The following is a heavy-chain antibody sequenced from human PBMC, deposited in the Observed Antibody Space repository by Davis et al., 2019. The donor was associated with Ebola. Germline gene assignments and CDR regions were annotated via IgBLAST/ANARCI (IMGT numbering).Heavy chain of an antibody. D-gene: IGHD4-17*01. V-gene: IGHV4-31*03. Sequence: LRLSCTVSGVSISSGGYYWNWIRQHPGKGLEWIGHIHYSGSTYYNPSLESRVTMSVDTSKNQFSLKLSSVTAADTAVYYCARDRWETNGDFIYFDNWGQGTLVAVSS. CDR1: GVSISSGGYY. J-gene: IGHJ4*02. CDR3: ARDRWETNGDFIYFDN. CDR2: IHYSGST.